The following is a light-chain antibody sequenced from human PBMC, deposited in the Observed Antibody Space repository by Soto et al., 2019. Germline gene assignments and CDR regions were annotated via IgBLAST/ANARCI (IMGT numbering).Light chain of an antibody. Sequence: EIVLTQSPATLSSFPGDRVTLSCRASQYINTRLAWYQHRPGQSPRLLIYGASSRATGIPDRFSGSGSGTDFTLTISRLEPEDFAVYYCQQYGSSLFTFGPGTKVDIK. CDR1: QYINTR. J-gene: IGKJ3*01. CDR3: QQYGSSLFT. CDR2: GAS. V-gene: IGKV3-20*01.